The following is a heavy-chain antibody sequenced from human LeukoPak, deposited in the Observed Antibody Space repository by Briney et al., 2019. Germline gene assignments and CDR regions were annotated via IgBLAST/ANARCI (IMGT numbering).Heavy chain of an antibody. J-gene: IGHJ5*02. CDR2: IIPIFGTA. CDR1: GGTFSSYA. Sequence: SVEVSCKASGGTFSSYAISWVRQAPGQGLEWMGRIIPIFGTANYAQKFQGRVTITTDESTSTAYMELSSLRSEDTAVYYCARGGQSRGGFDPWGQGTLVTVSS. V-gene: IGHV1-69*05. D-gene: IGHD3-10*01. CDR3: ARGGQSRGGFDP.